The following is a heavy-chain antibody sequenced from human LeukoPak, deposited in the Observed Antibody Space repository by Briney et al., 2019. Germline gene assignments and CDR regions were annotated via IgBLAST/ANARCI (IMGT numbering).Heavy chain of an antibody. D-gene: IGHD6-19*01. Sequence: SQTLSLTCVVSRDSVSSKNGAWNWIRHSPSGGLEWLGRTYYRSKWDNDYAESMEGRMTISPDTSKNQYSLHLNSVTPDDTAVYYCARDFGTTGWHTFDYWGQGTLVTVSS. CDR2: TYYRSKWDN. CDR1: RDSVSSKNGA. V-gene: IGHV6-1*01. J-gene: IGHJ4*02. CDR3: ARDFGTTGWHTFDY.